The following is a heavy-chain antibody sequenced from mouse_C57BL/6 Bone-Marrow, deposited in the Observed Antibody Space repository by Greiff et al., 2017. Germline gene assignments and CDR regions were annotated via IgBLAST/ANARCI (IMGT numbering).Heavy chain of an antibody. Sequence: EVKLVESGGGLVKPGGSLKLSCAASGFTFSSYAMSWVRQTPEKRLEWVATISDGGSYTYYPDNVKGRFTISRDNAKNNLYLQMSHLKSEDTAMYYCARRGWYSWFAYWGQGTLVTVSA. CDR2: ISDGGSYT. J-gene: IGHJ3*01. CDR3: ARRGWYSWFAY. D-gene: IGHD2-1*01. V-gene: IGHV5-4*03. CDR1: GFTFSSYA.